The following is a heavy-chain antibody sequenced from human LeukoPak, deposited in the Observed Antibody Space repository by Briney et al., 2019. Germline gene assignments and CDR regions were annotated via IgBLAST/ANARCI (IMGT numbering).Heavy chain of an antibody. CDR1: GVTFSIDS. CDR2: ISSSSSYI. D-gene: IGHD3-3*01. CDR3: ARLVELHDFWSGYGDY. J-gene: IGHJ4*02. Sequence: GGCLRLSCAASGVTFSIDSMNGVREAPGGGVGWGSCISSSSSYIYYADSVKGPFTISRDNAKNSLYLQMNSLRAEDTAVYYCARLVELHDFWSGYGDYWGQGTLVTVSS. V-gene: IGHV3-21*01.